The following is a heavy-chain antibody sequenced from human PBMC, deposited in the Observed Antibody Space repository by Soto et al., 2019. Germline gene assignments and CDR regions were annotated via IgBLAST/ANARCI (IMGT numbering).Heavy chain of an antibody. CDR3: ARDPRDYDYYYYGMDV. J-gene: IGHJ6*02. CDR2: INAGNGNT. CDR1: GYTFTSYA. D-gene: IGHD4-17*01. V-gene: IGHV1-3*01. Sequence: ASVKVSCKASGYTFTSYAMHWVRQAPGQRLEWMGWINAGNGNTKYSQKFQGRVTITRDTSASTAYMELSSLRSEDTAVYYCARDPRDYDYYYYGMDVWGQGTTVTV.